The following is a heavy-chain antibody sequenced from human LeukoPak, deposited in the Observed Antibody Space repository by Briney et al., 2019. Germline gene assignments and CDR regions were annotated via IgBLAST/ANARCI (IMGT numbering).Heavy chain of an antibody. V-gene: IGHV3-20*04. J-gene: IGHJ4*02. CDR2: INSKGDST. CDR3: ARAMTGGTWRD. Sequence: GGSLRLSCAASGFTFDDYAMSWVRHGPGKGLEWVSGINSKGDSTGYVDSVKGRFTISRDNAKNSLYLQMNSLRADDTALYYCARAMTGGTWRDWGQGTLVTVSS. D-gene: IGHD3-9*01. CDR1: GFTFDDYA.